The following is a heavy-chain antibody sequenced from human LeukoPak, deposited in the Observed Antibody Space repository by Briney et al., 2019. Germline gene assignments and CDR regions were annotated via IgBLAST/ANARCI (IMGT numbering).Heavy chain of an antibody. Sequence: GASVKVSCKASGYTFTSYAMNWVRQAPGQGLEWMGWINTNTGNPTYAQGFTGRFVFSLDTSVSTAYLQISSLKAEDTAVYYCARAEGYYDILTGYYNPFDYWGQGTLSPSPQ. V-gene: IGHV7-4-1*02. CDR2: INTNTGNP. CDR1: GYTFTSYA. CDR3: ARAEGYYDILTGYYNPFDY. D-gene: IGHD3-9*01. J-gene: IGHJ4*02.